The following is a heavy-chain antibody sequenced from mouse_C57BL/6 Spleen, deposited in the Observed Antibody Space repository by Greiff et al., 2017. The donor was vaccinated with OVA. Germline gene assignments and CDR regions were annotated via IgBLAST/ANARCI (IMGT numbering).Heavy chain of an antibody. J-gene: IGHJ3*01. V-gene: IGHV1-37*01. CDR1: GYSFTGYF. D-gene: IGHD2-3*01. CDR3: GRCLLTADGYYVGFAY. CDR2: INPYHGDT. Sequence: EVQLQQSGPELVKPGASVKISCKASGYSFTGYFMNWVKQSHGKSLEWIGRINPYHGDTFSNQKFKGKATLTVDKSSSTAYMELLRLTAEDFAVYYCGRCLLTADGYYVGFAYWGEGTLVTVSA.